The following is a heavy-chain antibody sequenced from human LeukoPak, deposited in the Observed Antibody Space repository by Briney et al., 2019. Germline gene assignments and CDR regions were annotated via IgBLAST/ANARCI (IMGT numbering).Heavy chain of an antibody. D-gene: IGHD6-6*01. Sequence: ASVKVSCKASGYTFTGYYMHWVRQAPGQGLEWMGWIGPNSGGTNYAQNFQGRVTMTRDTSISTAYMELSSLKSDDTAVYYCARDRNSGSSLDIWGQGTMLTVSS. CDR1: GYTFTGYY. CDR2: IGPNSGGT. CDR3: ARDRNSGSSLDI. J-gene: IGHJ3*02. V-gene: IGHV1-2*02.